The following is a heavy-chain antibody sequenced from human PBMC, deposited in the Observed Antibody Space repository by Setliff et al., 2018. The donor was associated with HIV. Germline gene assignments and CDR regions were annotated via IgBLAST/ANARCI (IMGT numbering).Heavy chain of an antibody. D-gene: IGHD3-22*01. V-gene: IGHV1-2*04. CDR2: INPNSGGT. CDR1: GYTFTGYY. Sequence: GASVKVSCKASGYTFTGYYMHWVRQAPGQGLEWMGWINPNSGGTNYAQKFQGWVTMTRDTSISTAYMELSSLGSEDTAVYYCAREYLYDNSGYARSTYYLDYWGQGTLVTVSS. CDR3: AREYLYDNSGYARSTYYLDY. J-gene: IGHJ4*02.